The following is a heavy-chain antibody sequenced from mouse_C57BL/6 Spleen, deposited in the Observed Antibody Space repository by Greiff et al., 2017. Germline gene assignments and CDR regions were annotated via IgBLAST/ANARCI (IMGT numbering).Heavy chain of an antibody. V-gene: IGHV1-69*01. Sequence: QVQLQQPGAELVMPGASVKLSCKASGYTFTSYWMHWVKQRPGQGLEWIGEIDPYDSYTNYNQKFKGKSTLTVDKSSSTAYMQTSSLTSEDSAVYYCARRAQAHYAMDYWCQGTSVTVSS. D-gene: IGHD3-2*02. J-gene: IGHJ4*01. CDR3: ARRAQAHYAMDY. CDR1: GYTFTSYW. CDR2: IDPYDSYT.